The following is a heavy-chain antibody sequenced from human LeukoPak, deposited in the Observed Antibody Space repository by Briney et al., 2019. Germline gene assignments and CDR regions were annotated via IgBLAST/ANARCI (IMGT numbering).Heavy chain of an antibody. CDR3: ARPMTTLLGAFDY. V-gene: IGHV4-34*01. Sequence: SETLSLTCAVYGGSFSGYYWSWICQPPGKGLEWIGEINHSGSTNYNPSLKSRVTISVDTSKNQFSLKLSSVTAADTAVYYCARPMTTLLGAFDYWGQGTLVTVSS. CDR2: INHSGST. J-gene: IGHJ4*02. CDR1: GGSFSGYY. D-gene: IGHD1-26*01.